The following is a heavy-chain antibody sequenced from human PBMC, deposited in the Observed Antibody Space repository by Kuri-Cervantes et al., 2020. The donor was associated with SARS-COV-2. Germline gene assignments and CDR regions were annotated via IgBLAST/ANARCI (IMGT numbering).Heavy chain of an antibody. CDR3: ARDHQYYDFWSGYFGTEGNYYYYYMDV. CDR1: GFTFSSYS. Sequence: GGSLRLSCAASGFTFSSYSMNWVRQAPGKGLEWVSSISSSSSYIYYADSVKGRLTISRDNSKNTLYLQMNSLRAEDTAVYYCARDHQYYDFWSGYFGTEGNYYYYYMDVWGKGTTVTVSS. CDR2: ISSSSSYI. D-gene: IGHD3-3*01. J-gene: IGHJ6*03. V-gene: IGHV3-21*01.